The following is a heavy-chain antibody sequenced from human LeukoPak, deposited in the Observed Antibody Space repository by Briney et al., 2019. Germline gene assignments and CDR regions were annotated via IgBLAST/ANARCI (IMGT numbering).Heavy chain of an antibody. CDR1: GGSFSGYY. Sequence: PSETLSLTCAVYGGSFSGYYWSWIRQPPGKGLEWIGEINHSGSTNYNPSLKSRVTISVDTSKNQFSLKLSSVTAADTAVYYCARDLDSSSWFLNYWGQGTLVTVSS. CDR3: ARDLDSSSWFLNY. CDR2: INHSGST. V-gene: IGHV4-34*01. D-gene: IGHD6-13*01. J-gene: IGHJ4*02.